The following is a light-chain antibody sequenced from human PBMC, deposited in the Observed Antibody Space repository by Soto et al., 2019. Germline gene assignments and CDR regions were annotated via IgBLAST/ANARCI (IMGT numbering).Light chain of an antibody. CDR3: SSYTCSSALGV. CDR1: SSDIGIFNY. CDR2: EVT. J-gene: IGLJ3*02. Sequence: QSVLTQPASVSGSPGQSITISCTGTSSDIGIFNYVSWYQQHPGKAPKLIIYEVTNRPSGVSDRFTGSKSGSTASLNISGLQADDEADYYCSSYTCSSALGVFGGGTKLTVL. V-gene: IGLV2-14*01.